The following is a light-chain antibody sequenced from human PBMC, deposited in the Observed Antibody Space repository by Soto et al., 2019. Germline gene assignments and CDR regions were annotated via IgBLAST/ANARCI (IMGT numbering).Light chain of an antibody. CDR2: DVS. J-gene: IGLJ2*01. CDR1: SSDVGGYNY. Sequence: QSALTQPASVSGSPGQSITISCTGTSSDVGGYNYVSWYQQHPGKAPKLMIYDVSNRPSGVSNRFSGSKSGNTASLTISGLQAEDEADYYCSSYISSSTLLFGGGTKVTVL. V-gene: IGLV2-14*01. CDR3: SSYISSSTLL.